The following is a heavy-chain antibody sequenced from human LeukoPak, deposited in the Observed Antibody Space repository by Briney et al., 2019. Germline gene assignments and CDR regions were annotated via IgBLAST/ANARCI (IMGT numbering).Heavy chain of an antibody. Sequence: GGSLRLSCAASGFTFSSYWMHWVRQAPGKGLVWVSRINTDGSSTSYADSVKGRFTISRDNAKNTLYLQMNSLRAEDTAVYYCARDTGVNRVSSWYGPHFDYWGQGTLVTVSS. V-gene: IGHV3-74*01. J-gene: IGHJ4*02. D-gene: IGHD6-13*01. CDR3: ARDTGVNRVSSWYGPHFDY. CDR2: INTDGSST. CDR1: GFTFSSYW.